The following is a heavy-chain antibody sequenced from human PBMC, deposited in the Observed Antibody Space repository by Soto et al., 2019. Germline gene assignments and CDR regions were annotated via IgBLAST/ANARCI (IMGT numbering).Heavy chain of an antibody. CDR2: ISGSADST. CDR1: GFSFSSFA. D-gene: IGHD2-8*01. J-gene: IGHJ6*02. V-gene: IGHV3-23*01. CDR3: AKTRGAMIYAISVYGMDV. Sequence: EVQLLESGGGFIHPGGSLRLSCAASGFSFSSFAMNWVRQAPWKGLEWVSIISGSADSTFYADSVKGRFTLSRDNSKSTLYLQINSLRAKDTAVYYCAKTRGAMIYAISVYGMDVWGQGTTVTVSS.